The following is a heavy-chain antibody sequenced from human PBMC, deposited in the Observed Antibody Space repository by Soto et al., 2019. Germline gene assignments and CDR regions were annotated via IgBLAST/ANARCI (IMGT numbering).Heavy chain of an antibody. Sequence: QITLKESGPPLVKPTQTLTLTCTFSGFSLSTSGVGVGWIRQPPGKALEWLALIYWNDDKRSSQSLKSRLTITEDTPIHQVVLTMTYIDPVDTATYYCAHRRVAVTGTGFDYWGQGTLVTVSS. CDR2: IYWNDDK. CDR3: AHRRVAVTGTGFDY. J-gene: IGHJ4*02. D-gene: IGHD6-19*01. CDR1: GFSLSTSGVG. V-gene: IGHV2-5*01.